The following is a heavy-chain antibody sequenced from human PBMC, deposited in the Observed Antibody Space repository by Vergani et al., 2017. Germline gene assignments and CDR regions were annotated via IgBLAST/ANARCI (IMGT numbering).Heavy chain of an antibody. V-gene: IGHV3-9*01. J-gene: IGHJ2*01. D-gene: IGHD6-13*01. CDR2: INWNSDCI. CDR1: GFTFDDHL. CDR3: VKDIAASGNYWYFDL. Sequence: EVQPVEFGGGLVQPGRFPRLSCAASGFTFDDHLIHWVRQAPRKGLELVSGINWNSDCIAYADFVKGRFTISRDNAKNSLYLQMNSLRAEDTALYYCVKDIAASGNYWYFDLWGRGTLVTVSS.